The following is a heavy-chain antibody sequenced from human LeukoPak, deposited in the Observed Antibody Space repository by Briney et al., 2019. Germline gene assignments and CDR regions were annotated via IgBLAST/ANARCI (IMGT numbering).Heavy chain of an antibody. D-gene: IGHD3-22*01. V-gene: IGHV4-59*01. Sequence: PSETLSLTCTVSGDSISSYYWSWIRQPPGKGLEWIGYIYYSGSTNYNPSLKTRATISLDTSKNQFSLKLSSVTAADTALYYCAKSMLVVVNVFDIWGRGTMVTVSS. CDR1: GDSISSYY. CDR3: AKSMLVVVNVFDI. CDR2: IYYSGST. J-gene: IGHJ3*02.